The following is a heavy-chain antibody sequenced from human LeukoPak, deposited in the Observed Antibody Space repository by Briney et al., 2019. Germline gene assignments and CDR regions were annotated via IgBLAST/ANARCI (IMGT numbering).Heavy chain of an antibody. V-gene: IGHV3-66*01. CDR2: IYSGGSP. Sequence: GGSLRLSCAASGFTVSSTYMSWVRQAPGKGLEWVSVIYSGGSPYYADSVKGRFTISRDSSKNTVYLQMNSLRAEDTAVYHCARGGPFTGPTSTPRTSDYWGQGILVTVSS. J-gene: IGHJ4*02. D-gene: IGHD1-7*01. CDR3: ARGGPFTGPTSTPRTSDY. CDR1: GFTVSSTY.